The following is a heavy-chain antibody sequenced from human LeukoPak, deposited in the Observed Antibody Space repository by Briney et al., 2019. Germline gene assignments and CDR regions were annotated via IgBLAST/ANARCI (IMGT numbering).Heavy chain of an antibody. J-gene: IGHJ4*02. D-gene: IGHD5-18*01. CDR1: GFTFSSYS. CDR2: ISSSSSYI. V-gene: IGHV3-21*01. Sequence: GGSLGLSCAASGFTFSSYSMNWVRQAPGKGLEWVSSISSSSSYIYYADSVKGRFTISRDNAKNSLYLHMNSLRAEDTAVYYCARVGPSGYSYGHEDYWGQGTLVTVSS. CDR3: ARVGPSGYSYGHEDY.